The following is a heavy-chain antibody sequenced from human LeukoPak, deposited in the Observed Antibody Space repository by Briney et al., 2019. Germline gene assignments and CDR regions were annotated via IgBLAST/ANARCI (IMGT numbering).Heavy chain of an antibody. CDR1: GGSISSSSYY. V-gene: IGHV4-39*01. Sequence: PSETLSLTCTVSGGSISSSSYYWGWIRQPPGKGLEWIGNIYYSGSTYYNPSLKSRVTISVDTSKNQFSLKLSSVTAADTAVYYCVRGTVTTRRWFDPWGQGTLVTVSS. J-gene: IGHJ5*02. D-gene: IGHD4-17*01. CDR2: IYYSGST. CDR3: VRGTVTTRRWFDP.